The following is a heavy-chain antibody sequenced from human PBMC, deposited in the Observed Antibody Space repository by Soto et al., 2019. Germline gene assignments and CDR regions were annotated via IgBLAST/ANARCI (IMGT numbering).Heavy chain of an antibody. CDR1: GFTFSSYS. V-gene: IGHV3-48*01. J-gene: IGHJ4*02. CDR2: ISSVSSTI. D-gene: IGHD4-17*01. CDR3: ARDLYGDYIFDY. Sequence: EVQLVESGGGLVQPGGSLRLSCAASGFTFSSYSMNWVRQAPGKGLEWVSYISSVSSTIYYADSVKGRFTISRDNAKNSLDLQMNSLRAEETAVYYCARDLYGDYIFDYWGQGTLVTVSS.